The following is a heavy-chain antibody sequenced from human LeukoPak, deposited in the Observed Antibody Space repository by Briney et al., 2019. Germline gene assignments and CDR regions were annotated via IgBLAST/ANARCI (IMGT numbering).Heavy chain of an antibody. CDR1: GFTFGDYA. V-gene: IGHV3-49*04. CDR3: TRVYYDSSGYPLDY. J-gene: IGHJ4*02. Sequence: PGGSLRLSCTASGFTFGDYAMSWVRQAPGKGLEWVGFIRSKAYGGTTEYAASVKGIFTISRDDSKSIAYLQMNSLTTEDTAVYYCTRVYYDSSGYPLDYWGQGTLVTVSS. D-gene: IGHD3-22*01. CDR2: IRSKAYGGTT.